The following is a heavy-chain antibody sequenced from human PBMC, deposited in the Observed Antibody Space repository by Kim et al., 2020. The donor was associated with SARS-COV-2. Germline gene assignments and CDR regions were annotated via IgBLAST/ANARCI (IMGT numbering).Heavy chain of an antibody. J-gene: IGHJ4*02. CDR3: ATADVEVMSTNRVYEY. CDR1: GLTFSDYY. CDR2: ISGSSSFT. D-gene: IGHD1-1*01. V-gene: IGHV3-11*03. Sequence: GGSLRLSCAASGLTFSDYYMSWIRQAPGKGLQWVSYISGSSSFTNSADSVKGRFTISRDNAKNSLYLQMNSLRGEDTGVYYCATADVEVMSTNRVYEYWGQGTLVPLSS.